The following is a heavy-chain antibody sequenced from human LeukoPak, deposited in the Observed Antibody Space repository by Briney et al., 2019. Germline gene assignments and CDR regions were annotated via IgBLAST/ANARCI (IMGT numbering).Heavy chain of an antibody. V-gene: IGHV3-7*03. Sequence: GGSLRLSCAASGFTFSSYWMSWVRQAPGKGPEWVANIKQDGSEKYYVDSVKGRFTISRDNAKNSLYLQMNSLRAEDTAVYYCARSGSSWYGDYYYYGMDVWGQGTTVTVSS. CDR3: ARSGSSWYGDYYYYGMDV. CDR2: IKQDGSEK. D-gene: IGHD6-13*01. J-gene: IGHJ6*02. CDR1: GFTFSSYW.